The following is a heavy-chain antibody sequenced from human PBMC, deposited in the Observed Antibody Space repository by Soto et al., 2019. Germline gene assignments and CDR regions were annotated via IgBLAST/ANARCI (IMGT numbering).Heavy chain of an antibody. J-gene: IGHJ4*02. CDR3: ARHATRSYDY. CDR2: IYYNGNT. V-gene: IGHV4-59*08. CDR1: RGSISTYY. Sequence: PSKTLSLTCTVSRGSISTYYWSWIRQPPGKGLECIGYIYYNGNTNYNPSLKSRVTISVDTSKNQFTLNLNSVTAADTAVYYCARHATRSYDYWGQGTLVTVSS.